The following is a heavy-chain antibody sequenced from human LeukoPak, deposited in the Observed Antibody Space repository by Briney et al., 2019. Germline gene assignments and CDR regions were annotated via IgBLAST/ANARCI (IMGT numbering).Heavy chain of an antibody. Sequence: SETLSLTCTVSGGSISSYYWGWIRQPPGKGLEWIGSIYYSGSTYYNPSLKSRVTISVDTSKNQFSLKLSSVTAADTAVYYCARHQDDSSEIPLDYWGQGTLVTVSS. CDR2: IYYSGST. V-gene: IGHV4-39*01. CDR1: GGSISSYY. D-gene: IGHD3-22*01. CDR3: ARHQDDSSEIPLDY. J-gene: IGHJ4*02.